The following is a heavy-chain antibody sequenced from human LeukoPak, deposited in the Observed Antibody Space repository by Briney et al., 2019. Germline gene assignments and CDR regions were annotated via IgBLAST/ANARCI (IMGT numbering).Heavy chain of an antibody. CDR3: AREERVVGATTVWDY. CDR1: GFTFSSYT. V-gene: IGHV3-21*01. Sequence: PGGSLRLSCAASGFTFSSYTMNWVRQAPGKGLEWVSSISSSSAYIYYADSVKGRFTISRDNANNSLYLRMDSLTAEDTAMYYCAREERVVGATTVWDYWGQGTLVTVSS. D-gene: IGHD1-26*01. J-gene: IGHJ4*02. CDR2: ISSSSAYI.